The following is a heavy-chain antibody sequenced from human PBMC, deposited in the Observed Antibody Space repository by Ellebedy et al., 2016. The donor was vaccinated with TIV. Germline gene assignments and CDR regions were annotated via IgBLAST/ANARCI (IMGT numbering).Heavy chain of an antibody. J-gene: IGHJ3*01. CDR3: ARDFDILTGYFASDV. V-gene: IGHV3-33*01. CDR2: IWYDGGNK. D-gene: IGHD3-9*01. Sequence: GGSLRLXCAASGFSFSSYGMHWVRQAPGKGLEWVAVIWYDGGNKYHADSVKGRFTISRDNSKNTLYLQMNSLRVEDTAVYYCARDFDILTGYFASDVWGQGTMVTVSS. CDR1: GFSFSSYG.